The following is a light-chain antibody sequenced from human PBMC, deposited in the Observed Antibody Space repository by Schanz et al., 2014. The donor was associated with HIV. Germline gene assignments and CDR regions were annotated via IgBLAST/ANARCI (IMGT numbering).Light chain of an antibody. Sequence: EIVLTQSPGTLSLSPGEGVTLSCRASQSVSNRYLAWYQQRPGQAPRLLIYGASTRVTGIPARFSGSGSGTEFTLTISSLQSEDFAVDYCQQYNNWPWTFGEGTKVEVK. CDR1: QSVSNRY. CDR2: GAS. J-gene: IGKJ1*01. CDR3: QQYNNWPWT. V-gene: IGKV3-15*01.